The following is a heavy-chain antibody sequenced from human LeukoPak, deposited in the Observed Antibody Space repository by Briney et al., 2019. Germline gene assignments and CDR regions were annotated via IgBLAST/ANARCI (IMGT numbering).Heavy chain of an antibody. CDR2: IRYSGST. CDR3: ARDRLYYFDH. D-gene: IGHD6-6*01. CDR1: GGSMSYHY. V-gene: IGHV4-59*11. J-gene: IGHJ4*02. Sequence: SETLSLTCTVSGGSMSYHYWSWIRQPPGKGLEWIGYIRYSGSTNYNSSLKSRVSISVDTSKNQFSLKLSSVTAADTAVYYCARDRLYYFDHWGQGTLVTVSS.